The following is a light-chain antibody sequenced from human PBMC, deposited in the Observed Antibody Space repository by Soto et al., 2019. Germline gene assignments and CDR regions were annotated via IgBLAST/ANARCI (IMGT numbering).Light chain of an antibody. J-gene: IGKJ1*01. CDR2: RAS. CDR1: QSISSN. CDR3: HQYENWPQT. Sequence: EIVMTQSPATLSVSPGERATLSCRASQSISSNLAWYQQKLGQAPRLLIYRASTRATGIPARFSGSGSGTEFTLTISSLQSEGFALYYCHQYENWPQTFGQGTKVDIK. V-gene: IGKV3-15*01.